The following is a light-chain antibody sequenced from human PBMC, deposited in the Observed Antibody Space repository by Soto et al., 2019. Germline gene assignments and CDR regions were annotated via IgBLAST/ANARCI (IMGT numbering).Light chain of an antibody. CDR1: QNIHNH. V-gene: IGKV3-11*01. CDR2: DAS. J-gene: IGKJ4*01. CDR3: QQRSNWLT. Sequence: EKLMSQSPATLSVSPGERVTLSCRASQNIHNHMSWFLQKPGQAPRLLIYDASNRATGIPARFSGSGSGTDFTLTISSLEPEDFAVYYCQQRSNWLTFGEGTKVDIK.